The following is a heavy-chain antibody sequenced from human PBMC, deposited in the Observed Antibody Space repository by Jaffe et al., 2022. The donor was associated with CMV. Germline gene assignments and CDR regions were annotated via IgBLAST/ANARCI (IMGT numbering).Heavy chain of an antibody. Sequence: EVQLVESGGGLVKPGGSLRLSCAASGFTFSNAWMSWVRQAPGKGLEWVGRIKSKTDGGTTDYAAPVKGRFTISRDDSKNTLYLQMNSLKTEDTAVYYCTTDLLLGFYGMDVWGQGTTVTVSS. D-gene: IGHD7-27*01. V-gene: IGHV3-15*01. CDR3: TTDLLLGFYGMDV. CDR2: IKSKTDGGTT. J-gene: IGHJ6*02. CDR1: GFTFSNAW.